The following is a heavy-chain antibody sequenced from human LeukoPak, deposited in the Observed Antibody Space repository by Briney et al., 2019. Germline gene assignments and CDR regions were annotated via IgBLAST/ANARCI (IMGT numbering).Heavy chain of an antibody. D-gene: IGHD3-3*01. J-gene: IGHJ4*02. CDR2: NYWNDDK. CDR1: GFSLSTSGVG. CDR3: AHRTYYDFWSGS. V-gene: IGHV2-5*01. Sequence: SGPTLVNPTQTLTLTCTCSGFSLSTSGVGVGWIRQPPGKALEWLAMNYWNDDKRYSPSLKSRLTITKDTSKNQVVLTMTNMDPVDTATYYCAHRTYYDFWSGSWGQGTLVTVAS.